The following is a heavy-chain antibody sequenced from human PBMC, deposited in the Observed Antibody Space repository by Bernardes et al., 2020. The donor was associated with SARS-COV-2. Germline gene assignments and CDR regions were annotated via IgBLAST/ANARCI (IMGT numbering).Heavy chain of an antibody. CDR2: ITRNSRNI. Sequence: GGSLRLSCVASGFTFSSCAMTWVRQAPGKGLHWVSSITRNSRNIFYADSVKGRFTISRDNAKSSLYLQMNSLRAEDTAVYYCARDYYGDYVGYYFDYWGQGTLVTVSS. D-gene: IGHD4-17*01. V-gene: IGHV3-21*01. CDR3: ARDYYGDYVGYYFDY. J-gene: IGHJ4*02. CDR1: GFTFSSCA.